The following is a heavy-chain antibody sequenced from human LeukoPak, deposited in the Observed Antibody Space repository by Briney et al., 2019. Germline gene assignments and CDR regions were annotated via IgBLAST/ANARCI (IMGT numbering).Heavy chain of an antibody. CDR3: ARADYGSKRGWDY. J-gene: IGHJ4*02. D-gene: IGHD4-17*01. Sequence: PSETLSLTCTVSGGSISSYYWTWIRQPLGKGLEWIGYVYYSGSTNYNPSLKSRVTISVDTSKNQFSLKLSSVTAADTAVYYCARADYGSKRGWDYWGQGTLVTVSS. CDR1: GGSISSYY. CDR2: VYYSGST. V-gene: IGHV4-59*08.